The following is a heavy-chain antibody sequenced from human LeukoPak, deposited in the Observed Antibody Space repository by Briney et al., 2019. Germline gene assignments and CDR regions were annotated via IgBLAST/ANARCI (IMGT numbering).Heavy chain of an antibody. CDR2: ISSSSSYI. CDR3: ARDLRSDYGGNSWDY. D-gene: IGHD4-23*01. CDR1: GFTFSSYS. V-gene: IGHV3-21*01. Sequence: GGSLRLSCAASGFTFSSYSMNWVRQAPGKGLEWVSSISSSSSYIYYADSVKGRFTISRDNAKSSLYLQMNSLRAEDTAVYYCARDLRSDYGGNSWDYWGQGTLVTVSS. J-gene: IGHJ4*02.